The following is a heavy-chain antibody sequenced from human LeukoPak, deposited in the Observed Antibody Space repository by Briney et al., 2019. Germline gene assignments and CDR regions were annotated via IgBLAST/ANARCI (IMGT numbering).Heavy chain of an antibody. Sequence: PSETLPLTCTVSGGSVSSGSYYWSWIRQPPGKGLEWIGYIYYSGSTNYNPSLKSRVTISVDTSKNQFSLKLSSVTAADTAVYYCARDSPLYYYDSSGYGRSDAFDIWGQGTMVTVSS. CDR3: ARDSPLYYYDSSGYGRSDAFDI. CDR1: GGSVSSGSYY. D-gene: IGHD3-22*01. V-gene: IGHV4-61*01. CDR2: IYYSGST. J-gene: IGHJ3*02.